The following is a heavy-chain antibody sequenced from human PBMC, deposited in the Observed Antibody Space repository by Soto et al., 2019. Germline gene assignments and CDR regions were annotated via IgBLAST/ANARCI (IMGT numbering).Heavy chain of an antibody. J-gene: IGHJ6*02. CDR3: ARARRYCSGGSCYSPYYYGMDV. Sequence: SETLSITCAVYGGSFSGYYWSWIRQPPGKGLEWIGEINHSGSTNYNPSLKSRVTISVDTSKNQFSLKLSSVTAADTAVYYCARARRYCSGGSCYSPYYYGMDVWGQGTTVTVSS. CDR1: GGSFSGYY. CDR2: INHSGST. V-gene: IGHV4-34*01. D-gene: IGHD2-15*01.